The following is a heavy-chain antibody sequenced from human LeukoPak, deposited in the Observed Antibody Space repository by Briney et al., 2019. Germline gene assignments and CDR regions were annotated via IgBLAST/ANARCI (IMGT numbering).Heavy chain of an antibody. CDR3: AVQWELFSRYWFDP. V-gene: IGHV1-24*01. CDR1: GYTLTEFS. D-gene: IGHD1-26*01. Sequence: ASVKVSCKVSGYTLTEFSMHWVRQAPGKGLEWMGGFDPEDGETIYAQKFQGRVTMTEDTSTDTAYMELSSLRSEDTAVYYCAVQWELFSRYWFDPWGQGTLVTVSS. CDR2: FDPEDGET. J-gene: IGHJ5*02.